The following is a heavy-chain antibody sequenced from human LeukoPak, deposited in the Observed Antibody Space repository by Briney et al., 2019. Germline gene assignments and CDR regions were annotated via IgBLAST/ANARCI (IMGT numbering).Heavy chain of an antibody. CDR2: IYYSGST. CDR1: GGSISSSSYY. Sequence: SETLSLTCTVSGGSISSSSYYWGWIRQPPGKGLEWIGSIYYSGSTYYNPSLKSRVTISVDTSKNQFSLKLSSVTAADTAVYYCARDYGEHYFDYWGQGTLVTVSS. J-gene: IGHJ4*02. V-gene: IGHV4-39*07. D-gene: IGHD4-17*01. CDR3: ARDYGEHYFDY.